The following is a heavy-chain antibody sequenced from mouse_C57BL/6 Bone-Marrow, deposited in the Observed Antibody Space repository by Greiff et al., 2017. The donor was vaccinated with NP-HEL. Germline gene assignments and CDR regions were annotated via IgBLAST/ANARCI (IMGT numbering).Heavy chain of an antibody. V-gene: IGHV1-54*01. CDR1: GYAFTNYL. CDR3: ARVGGDFEG. CDR2: INPGSGGP. Sequence: QVQLQQSGAELVRPGTSVKVSCKASGYAFTNYLIEWVKQRPGQGLEWIGVINPGSGGPHYNEKFKGKATLTADKSSSTAYMQLSSLTSEDAAVYFCARVGGDFEGWGTGTTVTVSS. D-gene: IGHD4-1*01. J-gene: IGHJ1*03.